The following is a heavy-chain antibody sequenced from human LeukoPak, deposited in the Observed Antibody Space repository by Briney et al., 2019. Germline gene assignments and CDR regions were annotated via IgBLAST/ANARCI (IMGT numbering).Heavy chain of an antibody. CDR1: GGSISSYY. CDR3: ARRITMVRGVIKIDWFDP. V-gene: IGHV4-59*08. J-gene: IGHJ5*02. Sequence: PSETLSLTCTVSGGSISSYYWSWIRQPPGKGLEWIGYIYYSGSTNYNPSLKSRVTISVDTSKNQFSLKLSSVTAADTAVYYCARRITMVRGVIKIDWFDPWGQGTLVTVS. CDR2: IYYSGST. D-gene: IGHD3-10*01.